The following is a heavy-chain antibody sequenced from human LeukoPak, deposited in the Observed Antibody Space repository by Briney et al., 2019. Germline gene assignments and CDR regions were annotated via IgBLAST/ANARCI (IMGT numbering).Heavy chain of an antibody. CDR2: INHSGST. CDR1: GGSFSGYY. Sequence: AETLSLTCAVYGGSFSGYYLSWIRQPPGKGLEWIGEINHSGSTNYNPSLKSRVHISVDMSKNQFSLKLSSVTAEDTAVYYCARGPWVGLRYFDWLLLFDYWGQGTLVTVSS. J-gene: IGHJ4*02. V-gene: IGHV4-34*01. D-gene: IGHD3-9*01. CDR3: ARGPWVGLRYFDWLLLFDY.